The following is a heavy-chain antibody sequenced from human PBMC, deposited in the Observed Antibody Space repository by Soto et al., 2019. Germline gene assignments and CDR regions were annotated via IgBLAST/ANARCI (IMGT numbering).Heavy chain of an antibody. Sequence: QVQLVQSGAEVKKPGASVKVSCKASGYTFTSYGISWVRQAPGQGLEWMGWISAYNGNTNYAQKLQGRVTMTTDTSTSTAYMELRSLRSDDTDVYYCAQSNFYKLEPDAFDIWGQGTMVTFSS. V-gene: IGHV1-18*01. D-gene: IGHD1-1*01. J-gene: IGHJ3*02. CDR3: AQSNFYKLEPDAFDI. CDR2: ISAYNGNT. CDR1: GYTFTSYG.